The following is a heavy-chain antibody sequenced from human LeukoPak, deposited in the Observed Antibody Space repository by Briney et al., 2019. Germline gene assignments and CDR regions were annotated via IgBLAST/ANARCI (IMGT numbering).Heavy chain of an antibody. J-gene: IGHJ4*02. V-gene: IGHV3-30*18. CDR1: GFTFSSYG. CDR2: ISYDGSNK. Sequence: GGSLRLSCAASGFTFSSYGMHWVRQAPGKGLEWVAVISYDGSNKYYADSVKGRFTISRDNSKNTLYLQMNSLRAEDTAVYYCAKGGYSSFDYWGQGTLVTVSS. D-gene: IGHD6-13*01. CDR3: AKGGYSSFDY.